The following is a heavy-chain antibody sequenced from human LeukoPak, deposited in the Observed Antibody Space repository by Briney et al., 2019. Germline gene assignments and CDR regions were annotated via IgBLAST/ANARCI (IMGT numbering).Heavy chain of an antibody. CDR1: GFTFSSYE. V-gene: IGHV3-48*03. CDR3: ARDLVVRGRWSWFDP. Sequence: GGSLRLSCAASGFTFSSYEMNWFRQAPGKGLEWVSYISSSGNTIYYADSMKGRFTISRDNAKNSLYLQMNSLRAEDTAVYYCARDLVVRGRWSWFDPPGQGTLVTVSS. CDR2: ISSSGNTI. J-gene: IGHJ5*02. D-gene: IGHD3-10*01.